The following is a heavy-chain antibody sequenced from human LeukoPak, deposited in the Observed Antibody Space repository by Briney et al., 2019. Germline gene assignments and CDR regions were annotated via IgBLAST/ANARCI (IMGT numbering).Heavy chain of an antibody. D-gene: IGHD3-10*01. Sequence: GGSLRLSCAASGFTVSSNYMSWVRQAPGKGLEWVSVIYSGGSTYYADSVKGRFTISRDNSKNTLYLQMKGLRAEDTAVYYCAKSYYYGSGSYLWGLSLDYWGQGTLVPVSS. CDR3: AKSYYYGSGSYLWGLSLDY. CDR2: IYSGGST. CDR1: GFTVSSNY. J-gene: IGHJ4*02. V-gene: IGHV3-53*01.